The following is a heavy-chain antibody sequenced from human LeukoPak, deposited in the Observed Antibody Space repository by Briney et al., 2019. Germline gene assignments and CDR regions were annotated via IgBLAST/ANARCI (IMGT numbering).Heavy chain of an antibody. D-gene: IGHD2-15*01. CDR2: INPNSGDT. Sequence: ASVKVSCKASGYTFTGYSMHWVRQAPGQGVEWMGWINPNSGDTNYAQKFQGRVTMTRDTSISTAYMEVSRLRSDATAVYYCARVGCSGGSCYDYWGQGTLVTVSS. J-gene: IGHJ4*02. V-gene: IGHV1-2*02. CDR1: GYTFTGYS. CDR3: ARVGCSGGSCYDY.